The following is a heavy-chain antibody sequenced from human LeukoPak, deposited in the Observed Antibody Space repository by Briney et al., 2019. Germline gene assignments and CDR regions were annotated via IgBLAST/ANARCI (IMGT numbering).Heavy chain of an antibody. J-gene: IGHJ3*02. Sequence: SETLSLTCTVSGGSISSYYWSWIRQPPGKGLEWIGYIYYSGSTNYNPSLKSRVTISVDTSKNQFSLKLSSVTAADTAVYYCAREGGRRGYSSGWYEAFDIWGQGTMVTVSS. D-gene: IGHD6-19*01. CDR3: AREGGRRGYSSGWYEAFDI. CDR2: IYYSGST. CDR1: GGSISSYY. V-gene: IGHV4-59*01.